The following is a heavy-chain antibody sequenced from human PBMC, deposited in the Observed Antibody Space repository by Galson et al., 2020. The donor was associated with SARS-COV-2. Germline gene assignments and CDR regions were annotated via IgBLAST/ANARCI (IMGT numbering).Heavy chain of an antibody. CDR2: ISSSSSTI. V-gene: IGHV3-48*01. CDR3: ARNRLSGPLWFDP. D-gene: IGHD5-12*01. J-gene: IGHJ5*02. Sequence: GGSLRLSCAASGFTFSSYSMNWVRQAPGKGLEWVSYISSSSSTIYYADSVKGRFTISRDNAKNSLYLQMNSLRAEDTAVYYCARNRLSGPLWFDPWGQGTLVTVSS. CDR1: GFTFSSYS.